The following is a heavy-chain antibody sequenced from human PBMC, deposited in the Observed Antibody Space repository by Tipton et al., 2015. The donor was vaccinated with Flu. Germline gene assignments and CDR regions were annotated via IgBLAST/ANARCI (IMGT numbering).Heavy chain of an antibody. Sequence: QLVQSGAEVKKPGSSVKVSCKASGGTFSSYTISWVRQAPGQGLEWMGRIIPILGIANYAQKFQGRVTITADKSTSTAYMELSSLRSEDTAVHYCARGGPGYGMDVWGQGTTVTVSS. CDR3: ARGGPGYGMDV. CDR2: IIPILGIA. D-gene: IGHD3-10*01. CDR1: GGTFSSYT. V-gene: IGHV1-69*09. J-gene: IGHJ6*02.